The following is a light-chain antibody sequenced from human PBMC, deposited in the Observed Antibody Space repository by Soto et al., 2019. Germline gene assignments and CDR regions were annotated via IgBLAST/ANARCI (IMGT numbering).Light chain of an antibody. CDR2: DAS. CDR1: QSISSN. Sequence: EIVLTHSPATLSVSPVEGACLXCLASQSISSNLAWYQQKPGQAPRLLIYDASSRATGIPDRFSGSGSGTDFTLTISRLEPEDFAVYYCQQYGSAPWTFGQGTKVDIK. CDR3: QQYGSAPWT. J-gene: IGKJ1*01. V-gene: IGKV3-20*01.